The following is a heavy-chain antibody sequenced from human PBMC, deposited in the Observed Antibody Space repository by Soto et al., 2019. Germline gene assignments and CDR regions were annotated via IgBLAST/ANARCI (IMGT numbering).Heavy chain of an antibody. CDR3: TRLSSCYGHYGMDV. J-gene: IGHJ6*02. V-gene: IGHV3-49*03. Sequence: GGSLRLSCTASGFTFGDYAMSWFRQAPGKGLEWVGFIRSKAYGGTTEYAASVKGRFTISRNDAKSIAYLQINSLKTEDTAVYYCTRLSSCYGHYGMDVWGQGTTVTVSS. CDR1: GFTFGDYA. CDR2: IRSKAYGGTT. D-gene: IGHD6-13*01.